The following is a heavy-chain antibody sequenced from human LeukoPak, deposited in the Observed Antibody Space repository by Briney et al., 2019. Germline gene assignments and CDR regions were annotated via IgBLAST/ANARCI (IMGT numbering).Heavy chain of an antibody. J-gene: IGHJ5*02. Sequence: GASVKVSCKASGYTFTSYGISWVRQAPGQGLEWMGWISAYNGNTNYAQKLQGRVTMTTDTSTSTAYMELRSLRSDDTAVYYCARDPVSSGWYVSGWFDPWGQGTLVTVSS. CDR2: ISAYNGNT. D-gene: IGHD6-19*01. CDR1: GYTFTSYG. V-gene: IGHV1-18*04. CDR3: ARDPVSSGWYVSGWFDP.